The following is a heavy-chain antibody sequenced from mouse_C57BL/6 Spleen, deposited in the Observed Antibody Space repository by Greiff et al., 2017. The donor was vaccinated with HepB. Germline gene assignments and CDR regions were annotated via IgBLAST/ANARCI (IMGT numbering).Heavy chain of an antibody. Sequence: EVQGVESGEGLVKPGGSLKLSCAASGFTFSSYAMSWVRQTPEKRLEWVAYISSGGDYIYYADTVKGRFTISRDNARNTTYLQMSSLKSEDTAMYSCTRENYGSAMDYWGQGTSVTVSS. V-gene: IGHV5-9-1*02. CDR3: TRENYGSAMDY. CDR2: ISSGGDYI. D-gene: IGHD1-1*01. CDR1: GFTFSSYA. J-gene: IGHJ4*01.